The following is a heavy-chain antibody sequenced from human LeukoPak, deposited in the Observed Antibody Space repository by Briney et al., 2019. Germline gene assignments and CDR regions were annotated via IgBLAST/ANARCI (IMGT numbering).Heavy chain of an antibody. CDR1: GFTFSSYE. Sequence: GGSLRLSCAASGFTFSSYEMNWVRQAPGKGLEWVSYISSSGSTIYYADSVKGRFTISRDNAKNSLYLQMNSLRAEDTAVYYCARPQPSYYYGMDVWGKGTTVTVSS. CDR2: ISSSGSTI. J-gene: IGHJ6*04. V-gene: IGHV3-48*03. CDR3: ARPQPSYYYGMDV.